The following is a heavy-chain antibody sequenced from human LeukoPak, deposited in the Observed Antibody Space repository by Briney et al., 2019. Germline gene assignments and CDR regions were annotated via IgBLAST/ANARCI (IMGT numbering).Heavy chain of an antibody. D-gene: IGHD6-19*01. Sequence: GRSLRLSCAASGFTFSSYAMHWVRQAPGKGLEWVAVISYDGSNKYYADSVKGRFTISRDNSKNTLYLQMNSLRAEDTAVYYCARDLRYSSGWYGDYYYGMDVWGKGTTVTVSS. CDR1: GFTFSSYA. V-gene: IGHV3-30*04. CDR2: ISYDGSNK. CDR3: ARDLRYSSGWYGDYYYGMDV. J-gene: IGHJ6*04.